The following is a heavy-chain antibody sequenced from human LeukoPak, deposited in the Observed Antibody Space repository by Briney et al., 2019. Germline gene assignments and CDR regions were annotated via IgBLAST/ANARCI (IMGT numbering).Heavy chain of an antibody. CDR2: VSYSGKT. CDR3: ARDPKTYYYDSSGYSNWFDP. V-gene: IGHV4-39*07. CDR1: GGSISSNTYF. J-gene: IGHJ5*02. Sequence: PSETLSLTCSVSGGSISSNTYFWGWIRQPPGMGLEWIGSVSYSGKTYYNPSLKSRVTISVDTSKNQFSLRLSSVTAADTAVYYCARDPKTYYYDSSGYSNWFDPWGQGTLVTVSS. D-gene: IGHD3-22*01.